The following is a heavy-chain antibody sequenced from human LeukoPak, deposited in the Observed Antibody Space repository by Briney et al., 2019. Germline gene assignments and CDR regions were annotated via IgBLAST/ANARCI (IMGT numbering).Heavy chain of an antibody. CDR3: ARALGMAPDY. CDR2: ISDDGSST. J-gene: IGHJ4*02. D-gene: IGHD7-27*01. Sequence: TGGSLRLSCAPSGFALSSYWLYWVRQTPGKGLAWVSRISDDGSSTSYAESVKGRFTISRDNARNTLYLQMNGLRAEDTAVYYCARALGMAPDYWGQGTLVTVSS. CDR1: GFALSSYW. V-gene: IGHV3-74*01.